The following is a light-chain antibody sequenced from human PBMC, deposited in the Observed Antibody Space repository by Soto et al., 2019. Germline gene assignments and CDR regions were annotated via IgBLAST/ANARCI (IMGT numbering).Light chain of an antibody. CDR2: GAS. CDR1: QSVGSSY. J-gene: IGKJ1*01. Sequence: EILLTQSPGTLSLSPGERATLSCRASQSVGSSYLGWYQQKPGQAPRLLIYGASSRATGIPERLSGSGSETDFTLTIRRLETEDFAVYYCQQYGSAPLTFGHGTKVDIK. V-gene: IGKV3-20*01. CDR3: QQYGSAPLT.